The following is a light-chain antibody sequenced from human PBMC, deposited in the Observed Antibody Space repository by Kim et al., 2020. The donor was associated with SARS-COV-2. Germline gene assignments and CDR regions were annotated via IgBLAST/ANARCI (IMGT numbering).Light chain of an antibody. CDR1: QGISKY. J-gene: IGKJ2*01. V-gene: IGKV1-8*01. Sequence: SASTGYRVTITCRASQGISKYLAWYQQKLGKGPKLLIYDASTLQSGVPSRFSGSGSGTDFTLTIIGLQSEDFATYYCQQYYDYPRTFGQGTKLEI. CDR2: DAS. CDR3: QQYYDYPRT.